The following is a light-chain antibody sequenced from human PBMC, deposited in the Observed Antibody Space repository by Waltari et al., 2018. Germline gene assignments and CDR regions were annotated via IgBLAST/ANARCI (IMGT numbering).Light chain of an antibody. CDR3: NSYTGRSTLE. CDR2: DVN. Sequence: QSALTQPASVSGSPGQSITISCTGTSSDVGGYNYVSWYQHHPGKAPKLMIYDVNKRPSGVSNRFSGSKSGNTASLTISGLQAEDEADYFCNSYTGRSTLEFGGGTKLTVL. V-gene: IGLV2-14*03. CDR1: SSDVGGYNY. J-gene: IGLJ3*02.